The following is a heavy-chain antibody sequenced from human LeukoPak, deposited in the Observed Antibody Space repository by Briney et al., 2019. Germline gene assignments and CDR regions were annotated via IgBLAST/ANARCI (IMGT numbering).Heavy chain of an antibody. Sequence: SGTLSLTCTVSGGSISSGDYYWSWIRQPPGKGLEWIGYIYYSGSTYYTPSLRGRVTISVDTSKNQFSLNLSSVTAADTAVYYCARGLGRAAGQFRFDYWGQGTLVTVSS. J-gene: IGHJ4*02. CDR3: ARGLGRAAGQFRFDY. D-gene: IGHD6-13*01. V-gene: IGHV4-30-4*01. CDR2: IYYSGST. CDR1: GGSISSGDYY.